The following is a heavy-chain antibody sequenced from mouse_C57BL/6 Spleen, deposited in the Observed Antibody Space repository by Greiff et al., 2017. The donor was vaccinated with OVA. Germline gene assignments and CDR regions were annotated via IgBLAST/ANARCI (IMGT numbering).Heavy chain of an antibody. CDR3: TNYGSSYWYFDV. D-gene: IGHD1-1*01. J-gene: IGHJ1*03. CDR2: IDPETGGT. CDR1: GYTFTDYE. Sequence: VQLQQSGAELVRPGASVTLSCKASGYTFTDYEMHWVKQTPVHGLEWIGAIDPETGGTAYNQKFKGKAILTADKSSSTAYMALRSLTSEDSAVYDCTNYGSSYWYFDVWGTGTTVTVSS. V-gene: IGHV1-15*01.